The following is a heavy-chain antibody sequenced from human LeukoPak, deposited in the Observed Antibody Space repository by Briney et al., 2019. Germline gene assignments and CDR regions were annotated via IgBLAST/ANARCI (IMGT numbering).Heavy chain of an antibody. CDR1: GFTVSSNY. CDR3: ASTRSGSYNYFDY. J-gene: IGHJ4*02. Sequence: GGSLRLSCAASGFTVSSNYMSWVRQAPGKGLEWVSVIYSGGSTYYADSVKGRFTISRDNSKNTLYLQMNSLRAEDTAVYYCASTRSGSYNYFDYWGQGTLVTVSS. CDR2: IYSGGST. D-gene: IGHD3-10*01. V-gene: IGHV3-53*01.